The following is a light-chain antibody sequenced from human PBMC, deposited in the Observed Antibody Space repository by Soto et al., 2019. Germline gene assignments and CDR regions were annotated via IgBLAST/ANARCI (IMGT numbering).Light chain of an antibody. CDR3: MQSIQVPYT. V-gene: IGKV2D-29*01. Sequence: DIVMTQSPLSLSVTPGQPASISCKSSQSLLHRDGKTSLCWYLQKAGQPPQLLIYEVFNRFSGVSDRFSGSGSGTDFTLKISRVEAEDVGVYYCMQSIQVPYTFGQGTKLEIK. J-gene: IGKJ2*01. CDR2: EVF. CDR1: QSLLHRDGKTS.